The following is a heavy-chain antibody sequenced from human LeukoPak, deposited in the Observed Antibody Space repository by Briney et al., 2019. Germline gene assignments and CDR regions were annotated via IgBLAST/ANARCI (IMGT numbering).Heavy chain of an antibody. CDR3: ATIGERVTIFGVVSGYWFDP. CDR2: FDPEDGET. V-gene: IGHV1-24*01. Sequence: GASVKVSCKVSGYTLTELSMHWVRQAPGKGLEWMGGFDPEDGETIYAQKFQGRVTMTEDTSTDTAYMELSSLRSEDTAVYYCATIGERVTIFGVVSGYWFDPWGQGTLVTVSS. D-gene: IGHD3-3*01. J-gene: IGHJ5*02. CDR1: GYTLTELS.